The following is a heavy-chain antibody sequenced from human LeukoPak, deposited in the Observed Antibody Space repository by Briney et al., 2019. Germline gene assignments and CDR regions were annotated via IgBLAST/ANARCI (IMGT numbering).Heavy chain of an antibody. CDR3: ATEGRSTTPGY. D-gene: IGHD6-13*01. V-gene: IGHV3-21*01. Sequence: GGSLRLSCGASGFTFSSYTMIWVRQAPGMGLEGVSSISSSRTSIYYADSVKGRFTISRDNAKNSLYLQMNSLRAEDTSVYYCATEGRSTTPGYWGQGTLVIVSS. CDR2: ISSSRTSI. J-gene: IGHJ4*02. CDR1: GFTFSSYT.